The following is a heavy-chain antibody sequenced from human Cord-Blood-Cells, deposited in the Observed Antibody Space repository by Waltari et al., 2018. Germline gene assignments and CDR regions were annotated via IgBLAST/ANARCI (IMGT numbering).Heavy chain of an antibody. J-gene: IGHJ4*02. CDR1: GYTLTELS. D-gene: IGHD2-15*01. Sequence: QVQLVQSGAEVKKPGASVKVSCKVSGYTLTELSMHWVRQAPGKGLAWIGGFDPEDGETNYAQKVQGRVNMAEDTTTDTAYKGLSSLRSEDTAVYLCATLAVAAPLNFDYWGQGTLVTVSS. V-gene: IGHV1-24*01. CDR2: FDPEDGET. CDR3: ATLAVAAPLNFDY.